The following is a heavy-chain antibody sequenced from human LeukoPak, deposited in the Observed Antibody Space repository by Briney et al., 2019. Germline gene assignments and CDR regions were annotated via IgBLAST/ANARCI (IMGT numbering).Heavy chain of an antibody. J-gene: IGHJ4*02. Sequence: GGSLRLSCATSGFTFSIYGMNWVRQAPGKGLEWVAFIRYDGSNKYYADSVKGRFTISRDDSKNTLYLQINSLRVEDTAVYYCARDAEGIRYFDWLLDHWGQGTLVTVSS. D-gene: IGHD3-9*01. CDR3: ARDAEGIRYFDWLLDH. V-gene: IGHV3-30*02. CDR1: GFTFSIYG. CDR2: IRYDGSNK.